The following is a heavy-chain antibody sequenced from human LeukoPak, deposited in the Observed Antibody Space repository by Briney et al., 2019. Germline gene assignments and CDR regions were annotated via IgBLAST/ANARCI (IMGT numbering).Heavy chain of an antibody. D-gene: IGHD6-19*01. J-gene: IGHJ4*02. CDR2: VSGGGSST. Sequence: PGGSLRLSCAASGFTFSNYGMTWVRQAPGKGLEWVSVVSGGGSSTYYADSAKGRFIISRDNSENTLYLQMNSLRAEDTAIYYCAKRGSGWYLDYWGQGTLVTVSS. CDR1: GFTFSNYG. CDR3: AKRGSGWYLDY. V-gene: IGHV3-23*01.